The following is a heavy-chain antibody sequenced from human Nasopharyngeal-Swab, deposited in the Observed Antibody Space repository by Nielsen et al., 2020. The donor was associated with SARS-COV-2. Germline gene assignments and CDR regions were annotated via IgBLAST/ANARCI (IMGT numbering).Heavy chain of an antibody. CDR3: ARDVEEWLVVPSLSFDY. J-gene: IGHJ4*02. D-gene: IGHD5-18*01. CDR2: ISVYTADR. V-gene: IGHV1-18*01. Sequence: ASVKVSCKASGGTLSNYPISWVRQAPGQGLEWMGWISVYTADRNFAEKFQGRISMTTDTSTTTAYMELSNLRSDDTAVYYCARDVEEWLVVPSLSFDYWGQGTQVTVSS. CDR1: GGTLSNYP.